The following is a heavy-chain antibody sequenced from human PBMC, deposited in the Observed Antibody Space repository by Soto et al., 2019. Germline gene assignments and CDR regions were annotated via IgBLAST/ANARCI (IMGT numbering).Heavy chain of an antibody. CDR3: ARDQGYCSSTSCYYYYYYYMDV. V-gene: IGHV1-3*01. CDR2: INAGNGRT. D-gene: IGHD2-2*01. CDR1: GYTFTSYI. J-gene: IGHJ6*03. Sequence: ASVKVSCKASGYTFTSYIMHWVRQAPGQRLGWMGWINAGNGRTKYSQKFQGRVTITRDTSASTAYMELSSLRSEDTAVYYCARDQGYCSSTSCYYYYYYYMDVWGKGTTVTVSS.